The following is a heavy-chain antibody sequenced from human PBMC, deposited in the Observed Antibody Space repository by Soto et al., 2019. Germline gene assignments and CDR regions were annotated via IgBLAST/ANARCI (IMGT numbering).Heavy chain of an antibody. J-gene: IGHJ4*02. CDR1: GFTFSSYA. D-gene: IGHD4-17*01. CDR2: ISDTGSNT. Sequence: GGSLRLSCAASGFTFSSYAMSWVRQAPGKGLEWVSTISDTGSNTHYADSVEGRFTISRDNSKTTLHLQMNSLRAEDTAVYYCELDPQHHGDFLLTDYWGQGTLVTVSS. CDR3: ELDPQHHGDFLLTDY. V-gene: IGHV3-23*01.